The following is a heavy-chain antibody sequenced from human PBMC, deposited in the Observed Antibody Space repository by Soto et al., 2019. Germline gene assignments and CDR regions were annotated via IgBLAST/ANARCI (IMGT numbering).Heavy chain of an antibody. CDR3: ARSVAAPNYYYYYGMDV. CDR1: GFTFSSYA. Sequence: GGSLRLSCAASGFTFSSYAMHWVRQAPGKGLEWVAVISYDGSNKYYADSMKGRFTISRDNSKNTLYLQMNSLRAEDTAVYYCARSVAAPNYYYYYGMDVWGQGTTVTVSS. V-gene: IGHV3-30-3*01. D-gene: IGHD6-6*01. CDR2: ISYDGSNK. J-gene: IGHJ6*02.